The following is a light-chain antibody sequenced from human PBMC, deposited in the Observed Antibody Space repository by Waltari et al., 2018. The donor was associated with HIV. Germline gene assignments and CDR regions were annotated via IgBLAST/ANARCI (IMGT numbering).Light chain of an antibody. CDR1: SSNIGAGYD. Sequence: QSVLTQPPSVSGAPGQRVTISCTGSSSNIGAGYDVHWYQQLPGTAPKLLIYGNTHRASGAPDLFSGSNADTSASLAITGLQSEDEADYYCQSYDSTLSGSDWVFGGGTKLTVL. J-gene: IGLJ3*02. V-gene: IGLV1-40*01. CDR3: QSYDSTLSGSDWV. CDR2: GNT.